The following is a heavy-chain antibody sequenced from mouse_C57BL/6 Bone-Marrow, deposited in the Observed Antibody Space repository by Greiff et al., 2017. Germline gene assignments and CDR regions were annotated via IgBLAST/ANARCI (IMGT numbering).Heavy chain of an antibody. CDR1: GYSITNDY. CDR3: ARGYYGSDYYMDY. D-gene: IGHD1-1*01. Sequence: EVQLVESGPGLAKPSQTLSLTCSVTGYSITNDYWNWIRKFPGNKLEYMGYISYSGSTYYNPALKSRISITRDTSKNQYYLQLNSVTTEDTATYYCARGYYGSDYYMDYWGQGTSVTVSS. J-gene: IGHJ4*01. V-gene: IGHV3-8*01. CDR2: ISYSGST.